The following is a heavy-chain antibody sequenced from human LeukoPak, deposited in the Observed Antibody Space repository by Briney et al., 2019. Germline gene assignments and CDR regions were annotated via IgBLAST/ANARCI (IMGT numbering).Heavy chain of an antibody. CDR2: IGISYRAT. J-gene: IGHJ4*02. CDR3: ATDTPGDLDFGY. CDR1: GFTFSSHD. Sequence: GGSLRLSCEASGFTFSSHDMPWGRHAPWTEIERISYIGISYRATLYADAVKGRFAISRDNAKYSLYLQMYGLRVEDTAVYYCATDTPGDLDFGYWGQGTLVTVSS. D-gene: IGHD3-10*01. V-gene: IGHV3-48*03.